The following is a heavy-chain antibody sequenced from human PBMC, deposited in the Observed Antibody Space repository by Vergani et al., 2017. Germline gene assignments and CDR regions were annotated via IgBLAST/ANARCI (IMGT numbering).Heavy chain of an antibody. V-gene: IGHV4-4*09. CDR1: GGSISSYY. CDR2: IYTSGST. J-gene: IGHJ4*02. Sequence: QVQLQESGPGLVKPSETLSLTCTVSGGSISSYYWSWIRQPPGKGLEWIGYIYTSGSTNYNPSLTSRVTIAVDTSKNQFSLKLSSVTAADTAVYYCARLSRRDPEDYWGQGTLVTVSS. D-gene: IGHD2-21*02. CDR3: ARLSRRDPEDY.